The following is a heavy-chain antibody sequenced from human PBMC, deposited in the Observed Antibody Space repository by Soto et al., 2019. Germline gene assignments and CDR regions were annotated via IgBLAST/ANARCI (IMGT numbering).Heavy chain of an antibody. CDR2: ISSSGAST. Sequence: EVQLLESGGGLVQPGGSLRLSCAASEVIFSNYAMSWVRQAPGKGLEWVSGISSSGASTYYADSVKGRFTISRDNSKNTLYLQLDSLRSEDMAVYYCAGGSRWTGVDYWGQGTLVTVSS. CDR1: EVIFSNYA. J-gene: IGHJ4*02. V-gene: IGHV3-23*01. D-gene: IGHD6-13*01. CDR3: AGGSRWTGVDY.